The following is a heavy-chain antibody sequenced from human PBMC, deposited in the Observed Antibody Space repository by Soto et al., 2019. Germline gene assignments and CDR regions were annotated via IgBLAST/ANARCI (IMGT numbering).Heavy chain of an antibody. Sequence: SETLSLTCAVYGGSFSGYYWSWIRQPPGKGLEWIGEINHSGSTNYNPSLKSRVTISVDTSKNQFSLKLSSVTAADTAVYYCARGRGRDFAWLGDCLLDPWGQGTLVTVSS. CDR1: GGSFSGYY. J-gene: IGHJ5*02. CDR2: INHSGST. V-gene: IGHV4-34*01. CDR3: ARGRGRDFAWLGDCLLDP. D-gene: IGHD3-9*01.